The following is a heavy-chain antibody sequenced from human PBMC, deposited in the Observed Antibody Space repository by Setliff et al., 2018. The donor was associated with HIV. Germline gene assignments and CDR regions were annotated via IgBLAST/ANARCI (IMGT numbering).Heavy chain of an antibody. CDR3: TRDWRAYGLMGS. J-gene: IGHJ5*02. CDR1: GISVSSGSYF. CDR2: IYTSGST. V-gene: IGHV4-61*02. D-gene: IGHD4-17*01. Sequence: SETLSLTCTVAGISVSSGSYFWTWIRQPAGKGLEWIGRIYTSGSTNYNPAFKSRVSMGLDNAKHQFSLRLTSVTAADTAIYYCTRDWRAYGLMGSWGQGMLVTVSS.